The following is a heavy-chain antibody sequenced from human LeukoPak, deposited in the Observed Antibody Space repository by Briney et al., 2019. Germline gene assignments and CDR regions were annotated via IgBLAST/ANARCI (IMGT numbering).Heavy chain of an antibody. CDR3: ARDWPDIPT. CDR1: GFTFSSYS. CDR2: ISSSSSTI. Sequence: GGSLRLSCAASGFTFSSYSMNWVRQAPGKGLEWVSYISSSSSTIYYADSVKGRFTISRDNAKNSLYLQMNSLRAEDTAVYYCARDWPDIPTWGQGTLVTVSS. V-gene: IGHV3-48*04. D-gene: IGHD2-21*01. J-gene: IGHJ5*02.